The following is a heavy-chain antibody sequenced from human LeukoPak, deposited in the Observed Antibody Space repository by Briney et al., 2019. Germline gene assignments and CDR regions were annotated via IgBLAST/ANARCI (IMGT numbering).Heavy chain of an antibody. Sequence: ASVKVSCKVSGYTFTSYDINWVRQAPGQGLEWMGWMNPNSGNTVYAQKFQGRVTITRNTSISTAYMELSSLRSEDTAVYYCARGHDFWSGYYNYWGQGTLVTVSS. J-gene: IGHJ4*02. CDR3: ARGHDFWSGYYNY. CDR2: MNPNSGNT. D-gene: IGHD3-3*01. CDR1: GYTFTSYD. V-gene: IGHV1-8*03.